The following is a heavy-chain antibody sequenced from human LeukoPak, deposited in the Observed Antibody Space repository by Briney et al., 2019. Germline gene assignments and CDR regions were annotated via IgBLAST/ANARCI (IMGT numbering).Heavy chain of an antibody. V-gene: IGHV5-51*01. CDR2: XYPGDSDT. D-gene: IGHD1-26*01. CDR1: GYSFTSYW. J-gene: IGHJ4*02. CDR3: ATASGPYSGSYYDFDY. Sequence: GESLKISCKGSGYSFTSYWIGWVRQMPGKGLEXXXXXYPGDSDTRYSPSFQGQVTISADKSISTAYLQWSSLKASDTAMYYCATASGPYSGSYYDFDYWGQGTLVTVSS.